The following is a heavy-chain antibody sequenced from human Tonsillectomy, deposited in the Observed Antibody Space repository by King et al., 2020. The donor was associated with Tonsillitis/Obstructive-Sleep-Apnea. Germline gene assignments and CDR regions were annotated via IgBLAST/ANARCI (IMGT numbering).Heavy chain of an antibody. Sequence: VQLVESGGGVVQPGRSLRLSCAASGFTFSRYAMHWVRQAPGKGLEWVAVISYDGSNKYYADSVKGRFTISRDNSKNTLYLQMNSLRVEDTAVYYCARARLVADGMDVWGRGTTVTVSS. CDR3: ARARLVADGMDV. CDR2: ISYDGSNK. V-gene: IGHV3-30*04. CDR1: GFTFSRYA. J-gene: IGHJ6*02. D-gene: IGHD3-16*01.